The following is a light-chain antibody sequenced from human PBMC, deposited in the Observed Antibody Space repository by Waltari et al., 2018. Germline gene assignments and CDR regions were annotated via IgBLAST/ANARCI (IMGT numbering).Light chain of an antibody. CDR1: SQHSSYH. V-gene: IGLV4-69*01. J-gene: IGLJ2*01. Sequence: QLVVTQSPSASASLGASVKIPCTLSSQHSSYHIPWHQQQTERGPRFLMRLNSDGTHTKGDGIPDRFSGSSSGAERYLIISSLQYEDEADYYCQTWDPDIVVFGGGTKLTVL. CDR3: QTWDPDIVV. CDR2: LNSDGTH.